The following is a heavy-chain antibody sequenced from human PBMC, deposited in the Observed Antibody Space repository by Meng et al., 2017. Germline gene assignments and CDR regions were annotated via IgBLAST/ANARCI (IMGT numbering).Heavy chain of an antibody. D-gene: IGHD6-6*01. V-gene: IGHV3-33*01. CDR2: IWYYGSNK. J-gene: IGHJ3*02. CDR1: GFTFSSYG. CDR3: ARDNYHSSSATSDRRAGAFDI. Sequence: GESLKISCAASGFTFSSYGMHWVRQAPGKGLEWVAVIWYYGSNKYYADSVKGRFTISRDNSKNTLYLQMNSRRAEDTAVYYCARDNYHSSSATSDRRAGAFDIWGQGTMVTVSS.